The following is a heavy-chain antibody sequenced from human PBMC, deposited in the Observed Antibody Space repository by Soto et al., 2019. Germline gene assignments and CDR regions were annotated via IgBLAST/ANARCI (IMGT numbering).Heavy chain of an antibody. J-gene: IGHJ6*02. CDR1: GGTFSSYA. Sequence: SVKVSCKASGGTFSSYAISWVRQAPGQGLEWMGGIIPIFGTANYAQKFQGRVTITADESTSTAYMELSSLRSEDTAVYYCARGRDTGVVIIDYYYYYGMDVWGQGTTVTVSS. CDR3: ARGRDTGVVIIDYYYYYGMDV. D-gene: IGHD3-3*01. V-gene: IGHV1-69*13. CDR2: IIPIFGTA.